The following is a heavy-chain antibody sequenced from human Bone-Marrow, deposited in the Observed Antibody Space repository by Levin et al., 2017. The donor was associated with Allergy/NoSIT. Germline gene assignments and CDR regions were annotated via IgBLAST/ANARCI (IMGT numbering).Heavy chain of an antibody. Sequence: GGSLRLSCAASGFTFSSYGMHWVRQAPGKGLEWVAVISYDGSNKYYADSVKGRFTISRDNSKNTLYLQMNSLRAEDTAVYYCAKDPSIYYYYMDVWGKGTTVTVSS. D-gene: IGHD6-6*01. V-gene: IGHV3-30*18. CDR2: ISYDGSNK. CDR1: GFTFSSYG. J-gene: IGHJ6*03. CDR3: AKDPSIYYYYMDV.